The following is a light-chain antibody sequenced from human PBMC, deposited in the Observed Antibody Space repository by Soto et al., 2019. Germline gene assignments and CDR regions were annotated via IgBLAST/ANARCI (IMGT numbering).Light chain of an antibody. CDR3: SSYTGSNTWM. V-gene: IGLV2-14*01. J-gene: IGLJ3*02. CDR2: EVN. CDR1: SSDIGAYKY. Sequence: QSALTQPASVSGSPGQPITISCSGTSSDIGAYKYVSWYQQHPGKVPKLMIYEVNNRPSGVSDRFSGSKSGNTASLTISGLHAEDEADYYCSSYTGSNTWMFGGGTQLTVL.